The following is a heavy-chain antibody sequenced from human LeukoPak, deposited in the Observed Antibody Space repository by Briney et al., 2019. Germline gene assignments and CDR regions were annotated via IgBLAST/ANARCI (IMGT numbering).Heavy chain of an antibody. J-gene: IGHJ6*03. Sequence: SETLSLTCIVSGGSISSSIYYWAWVRQPPGKGLEWIGSIYYSGSTYYNPSLKSRVTISVDTSKNQFSLKLSSVTAADTAVYYCARHLPTKVYYYYYMDVWGKGTTVTVSS. CDR2: IYYSGST. D-gene: IGHD2-8*01. CDR3: ARHLPTKVYYYYYMDV. V-gene: IGHV4-39*01. CDR1: GGSISSSIYY.